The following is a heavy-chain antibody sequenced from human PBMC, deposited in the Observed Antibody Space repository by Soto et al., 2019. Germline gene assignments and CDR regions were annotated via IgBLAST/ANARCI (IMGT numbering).Heavy chain of an antibody. CDR2: IYYSGST. J-gene: IGHJ5*01. CDR3: ARHLRLLGVAPLAS. CDR1: GGSISSSSYY. D-gene: IGHD3-3*01. Sequence: SETLSLTCTVSGGSISSSSYYWGWFRQPPGKGLEWIGSIYYSGSTYYNPSLKSRGTISIATSKNQFSLKLNSVTAADTAVYDCARHLRLLGVAPLASWGRGRRLSVPS. V-gene: IGHV4-39*01.